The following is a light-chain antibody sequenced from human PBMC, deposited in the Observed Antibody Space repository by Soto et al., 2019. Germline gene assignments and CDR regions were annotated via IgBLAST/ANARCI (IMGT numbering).Light chain of an antibody. CDR3: QSYDSSLSGDV. Sequence: QSVLTQPPSVSEAPGHRGTISCTGSSSNIGAGYEAHWYQQVPGTAPKLLIYENNNRPSEVPDRFSGSKSVTSASLAITGLQAEDEAEYYCQSYDSSLSGDVFGTGTKLTVL. J-gene: IGLJ1*01. CDR2: ENN. V-gene: IGLV1-40*01. CDR1: SSNIGAGYE.